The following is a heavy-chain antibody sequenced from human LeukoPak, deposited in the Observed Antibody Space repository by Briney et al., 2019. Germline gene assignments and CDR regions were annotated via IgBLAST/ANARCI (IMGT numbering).Heavy chain of an antibody. Sequence: SETLSLTCTVSGGSISSGDYYWSWIRQPPGTGLEWIGYIYYSGSTYYNPSLKSRVTISVDTSKNQFSLKLSSVTAADTAVYYCARDRSAGTTWEPFDYWGQGTLVTVSS. J-gene: IGHJ4*02. CDR2: IYYSGST. D-gene: IGHD1-7*01. CDR3: ARDRSAGTTWEPFDY. CDR1: GGSISSGDYY. V-gene: IGHV4-30-4*01.